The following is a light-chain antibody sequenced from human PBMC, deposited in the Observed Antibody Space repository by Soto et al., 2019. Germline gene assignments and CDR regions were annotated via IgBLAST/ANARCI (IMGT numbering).Light chain of an antibody. CDR2: GAS. V-gene: IGKV3-15*01. J-gene: IGKJ4*01. Sequence: EVVMTQSPATVSVSPGEGVTLSCRASQTISNDLAWYQQKPGQAPRLLIYGASTRATGVPARFSGGGSGTEFTLTIRSLQSEDFAFYYCPLNNKWPPVTFGGGTKVEI. CDR1: QTISND. CDR3: PLNNKWPPVT.